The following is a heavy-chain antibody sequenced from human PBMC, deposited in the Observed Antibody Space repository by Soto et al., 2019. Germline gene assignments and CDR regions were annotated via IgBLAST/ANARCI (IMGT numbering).Heavy chain of an antibody. Sequence: EVQLLESGGGLVQPGGSLRLSCAASGFTFSSYAMRWVRQAPGKGLEWVSAISGSGGSTYYADSVKGRFTISRDNSKNTLYRQMNSLRAEDTAVYYCARRGGGSYYDYWGQGALVTVSS. CDR2: ISGSGGST. CDR1: GFTFSSYA. D-gene: IGHD1-26*01. CDR3: ARRGGGSYYDY. J-gene: IGHJ4*02. V-gene: IGHV3-23*01.